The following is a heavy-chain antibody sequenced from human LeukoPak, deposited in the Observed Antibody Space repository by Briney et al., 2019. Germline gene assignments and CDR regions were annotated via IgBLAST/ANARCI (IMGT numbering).Heavy chain of an antibody. J-gene: IGHJ4*02. CDR2: ISAFNGKT. CDR1: GYTFTSYG. D-gene: IGHD2-21*02. V-gene: IGHV1-18*01. Sequence: GASVKVSCKASGYTFTSYGISWVRQAPGQGLEWMGWISAFNGKTNYAQKFQDRVTLTPDTSTSAAYMELGSLRSEDTAVYYCATAHHGIVVVSASNYFDYWGQGTLVTVSS. CDR3: ATAHHGIVVVSASNYFDY.